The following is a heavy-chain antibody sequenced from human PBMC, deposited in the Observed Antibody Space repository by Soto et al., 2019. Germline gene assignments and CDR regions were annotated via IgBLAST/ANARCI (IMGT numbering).Heavy chain of an antibody. Sequence: QLQLQESGPGLVKPSETLSLTCTVSGGSVTSVSYYWGWLRQPPGMGLEWIGLIYSSGSAYYNPSLKSRVTMSVDRSKNRFSLNLTSVTAADTAVYFCARSFGVANVRFDPCGHGALVTVSS. CDR2: IYSSGSA. J-gene: IGHJ5*02. D-gene: IGHD3-3*01. CDR3: ARSFGVANVRFDP. CDR1: GGSVTSVSYY. V-gene: IGHV4-39*01.